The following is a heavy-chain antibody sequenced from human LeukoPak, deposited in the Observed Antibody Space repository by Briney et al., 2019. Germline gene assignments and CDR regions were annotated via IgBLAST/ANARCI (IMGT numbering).Heavy chain of an antibody. CDR2: INPSGGST. CDR1: GYTFTSYG. CDR3: ARVQGDSSGYYSSPGDY. Sequence: GASVKVSCKASGYTFTSYGISWVRQAPGQGLEWMGMINPSGGSTSYTQKFQGRVTMTRDTSTSTVYMELSSLRSEDTAVYYCARVQGDSSGYYSSPGDYWGQGTLVTVSS. D-gene: IGHD3-22*01. V-gene: IGHV1-46*01. J-gene: IGHJ4*02.